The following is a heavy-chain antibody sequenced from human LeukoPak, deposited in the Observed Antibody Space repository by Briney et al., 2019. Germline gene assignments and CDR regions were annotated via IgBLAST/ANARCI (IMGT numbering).Heavy chain of an antibody. J-gene: IGHJ4*02. CDR1: GFTLSSYS. Sequence: GVSLRLSCAASGFTLSSYSIYWVRQAPGKGLEWVSGIRGSGDITYYADSVKGRFTISRDNSENTLHLQMNSLTVGDTAVYYCAKGRVFESILDCWGQGTLVTVSS. D-gene: IGHD6-6*01. V-gene: IGHV3-23*01. CDR2: IRGSGDIT. CDR3: AKGRVFESILDC.